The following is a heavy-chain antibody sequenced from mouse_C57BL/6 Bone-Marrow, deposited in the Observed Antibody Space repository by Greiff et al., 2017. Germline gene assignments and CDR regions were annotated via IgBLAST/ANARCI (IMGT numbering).Heavy chain of an antibody. CDR2: IYPGSGST. CDR1: GYTFTSYW. CDR3: ARDSSGQGGWFAY. V-gene: IGHV1-55*01. J-gene: IGHJ3*01. D-gene: IGHD3-2*02. Sequence: QVQLQQSGAELVKPGASVKMSCKASGYTFTSYWITWVKQRPGQGLEWIGDIYPGSGSTNYNEKFKSKATLTVDTSSSTAYMQLSSLTSEDSAVYYCARDSSGQGGWFAYWGQGTLVTVSA.